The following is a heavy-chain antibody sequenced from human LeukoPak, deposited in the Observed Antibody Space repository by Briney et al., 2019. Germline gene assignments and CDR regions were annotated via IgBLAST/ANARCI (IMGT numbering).Heavy chain of an antibody. V-gene: IGHV4-59*01. D-gene: IGHD3-22*01. CDR1: GGSISSYY. J-gene: IGHJ5*02. Sequence: SETLSLTCTVSGGSISSYYWGWIRQPPGKGLEWIGFIYYSGSTNYNPSLKSRVTISVDTSKNQFSLKLSSVTAADTAVYYCARDLSPHPYDSSTWFDPWGQGTLVTVSS. CDR3: ARDLSPHPYDSSTWFDP. CDR2: IYYSGST.